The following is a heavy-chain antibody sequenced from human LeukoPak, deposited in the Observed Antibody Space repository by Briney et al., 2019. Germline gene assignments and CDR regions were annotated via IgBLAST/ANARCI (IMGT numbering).Heavy chain of an antibody. V-gene: IGHV3-23*01. Sequence: GGPLRLSCAASGFTFSNYAMSWVRQAPGKGLEGVAAISGSCNSTFYADSVKGRLTVSRSNSKNKLSLQMSGLRAEDTALYYYAKPKAASSGTGRYFDYWGQGTLVTVSS. CDR1: GFTFSNYA. J-gene: IGHJ4*02. CDR3: AKPKAASSGTGRYFDY. CDR2: ISGSCNST.